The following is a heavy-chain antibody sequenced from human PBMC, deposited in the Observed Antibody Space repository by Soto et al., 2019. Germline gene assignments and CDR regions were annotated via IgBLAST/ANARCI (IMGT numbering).Heavy chain of an antibody. V-gene: IGHV1-3*01. Sequence: VASVKVSCKASGYTFTSYAIHWVRQAPGQRLEWMGWINAGNGNTKYSQKFQGRVTITRDTSASTAYMELSSLRSEDTAVHYCARDLGGWPDYWGQGTLVTVSS. D-gene: IGHD2-15*01. CDR3: ARDLGGWPDY. J-gene: IGHJ4*02. CDR1: GYTFTSYA. CDR2: INAGNGNT.